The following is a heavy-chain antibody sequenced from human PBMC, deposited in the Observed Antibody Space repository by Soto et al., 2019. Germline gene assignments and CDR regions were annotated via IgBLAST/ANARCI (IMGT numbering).Heavy chain of an antibody. Sequence: GGSLRLSCAASGFTFDDYAMHWVRQAPGKGLEWVSGISWNSGSIGYADSVKGRFTISRDNAKNSLYLQMNSLRAEDTAVYYCAKDGVTYYYDSSGYLNFDYWGQGTLVTVSS. CDR1: GFTFDDYA. CDR3: AKDGVTYYYDSSGYLNFDY. CDR2: ISWNSGSI. V-gene: IGHV3-9*01. J-gene: IGHJ4*02. D-gene: IGHD3-22*01.